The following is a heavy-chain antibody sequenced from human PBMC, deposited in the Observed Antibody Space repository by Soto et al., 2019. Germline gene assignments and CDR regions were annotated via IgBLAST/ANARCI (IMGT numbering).Heavy chain of an antibody. CDR1: GYTFTYRY. CDR2: ITPFNGNT. CDR3: AINSIVVVPAVDY. J-gene: IGHJ4*02. V-gene: IGHV1-45*02. D-gene: IGHD2-2*01. Sequence: SVKVSCKASGYTFTYRYLHWVRQAPGQALEWMGWITPFNGNTNYAQKFQDRVTITRDRSMSTAYMELSNLRSEDTAMYYCAINSIVVVPAVDYWGQGTLVTVSS.